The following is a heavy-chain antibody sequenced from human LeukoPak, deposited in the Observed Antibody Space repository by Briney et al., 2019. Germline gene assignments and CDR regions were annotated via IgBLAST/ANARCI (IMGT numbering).Heavy chain of an antibody. CDR3: ARIRYCSSTSCYPPSANYYYYGMDV. D-gene: IGHD2-2*01. J-gene: IGHJ6*02. CDR1: GFTFSSYG. Sequence: GGSLRLSCAASGFTFSSYGIHWVRQAPGKGLEWVAVIWYDGSNKYYADSVKGRFTISRDNSKNTLYLQMNSLRAEDTAVYYCARIRYCSSTSCYPPSANYYYYGMDVWGQGTTVTVSS. CDR2: IWYDGSNK. V-gene: IGHV3-33*01.